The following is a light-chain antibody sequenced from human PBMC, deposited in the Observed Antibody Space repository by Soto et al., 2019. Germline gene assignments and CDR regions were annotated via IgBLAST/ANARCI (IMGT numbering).Light chain of an antibody. CDR3: QQYGSSPSWT. V-gene: IGKV3-20*01. Sequence: EIVLTQSPGSLSLSPGAGATLSCRASQIIKTFYFGWYQQKPGQSPRLLIYGVYSRATGTPDRFSGSVSGTDFTLTISRLEPEDFASYYGQQYGSSPSWTFGQGTKVDIK. CDR1: QIIKTFY. CDR2: GVY. J-gene: IGKJ1*01.